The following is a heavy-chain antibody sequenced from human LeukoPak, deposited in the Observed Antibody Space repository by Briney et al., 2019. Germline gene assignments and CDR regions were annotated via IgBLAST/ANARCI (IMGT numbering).Heavy chain of an antibody. J-gene: IGHJ5*02. V-gene: IGHV1-18*01. CDR2: ISAYNGNT. CDR3: ARENYDSSGYPNWFDP. Sequence: GASVKVSCKASGYTFTSYGISWVRQAPGQGLEWMGWISAYNGNTNYAQKPQGRVTMTTDTSTSTAYMELRSLRSDDTAVYYCARENYDSSGYPNWFDPWGQGTLVTVSS. CDR1: GYTFTSYG. D-gene: IGHD3-22*01.